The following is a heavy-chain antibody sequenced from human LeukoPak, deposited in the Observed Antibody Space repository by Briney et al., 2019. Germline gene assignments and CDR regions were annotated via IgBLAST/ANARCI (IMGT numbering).Heavy chain of an antibody. D-gene: IGHD4-23*01. CDR2: ISSNGGST. CDR1: GFTFSSYA. Sequence: GGSLRLSCAASGFTFSSYAMHWVRQAPGKGLEYVSAISSNGGSTYYANSVKGRFTISRDNSKNTLYLQMGSLRSEDTAVYYCARDPLREETVVTPLWGQGTLVTVSS. CDR3: ARDPLREETVVTPL. J-gene: IGHJ4*02. V-gene: IGHV3-64*01.